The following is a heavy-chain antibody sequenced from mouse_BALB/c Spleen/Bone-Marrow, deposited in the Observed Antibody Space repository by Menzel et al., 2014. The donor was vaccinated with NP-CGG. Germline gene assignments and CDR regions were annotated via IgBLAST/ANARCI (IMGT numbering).Heavy chain of an antibody. CDR2: ISTYSGNT. V-gene: IGHV1-67*01. D-gene: IGHD1-1*01. J-gene: IGHJ2*01. CDR3: ASYYGSSYFDY. Sequence: VQRVESGPELVRPGVSVKISCKGSGYTFXDYAMHWVKQSHAKSLEWIGVISTYSGNTNYNQKFKGKATMTVDKSSSTAYRDLAIVTSEDSAIYYCASYYGSSYFDYWGQGTTLTVSS. CDR1: GYTFXDYA.